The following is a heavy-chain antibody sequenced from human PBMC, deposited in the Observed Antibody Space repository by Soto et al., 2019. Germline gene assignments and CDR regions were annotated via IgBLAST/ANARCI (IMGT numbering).Heavy chain of an antibody. D-gene: IGHD3-3*01. CDR3: ARGRYYDLWSGPRSSGGWFDP. V-gene: IGHV4-34*01. Sequence: PSETLSLTCAVYGGSFSGYYWSWIRQPPGKGLEWIGEINHSGSTNYNPSLKSRVTISVDTSKNQFSLKLSSVTAADTAVYYCARGRYYDLWSGPRSSGGWFDPWGQGTLVTVSS. J-gene: IGHJ5*02. CDR2: INHSGST. CDR1: GGSFSGYY.